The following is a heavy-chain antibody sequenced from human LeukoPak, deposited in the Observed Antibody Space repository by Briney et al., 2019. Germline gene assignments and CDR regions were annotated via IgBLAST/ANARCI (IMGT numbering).Heavy chain of an antibody. D-gene: IGHD1-26*01. CDR3: ARDWYPGGKTDY. J-gene: IGHJ4*02. CDR2: IYSGGST. Sequence: GGSLRLSCAASGFTVSSNYMSWVRQAPGKGLEWVSVIYSGGSTYYADSVKGRFTISRDNSKNTLYLQMNSLRAEDTAVHYCARDWYPGGKTDYWGQGTLVTVSS. CDR1: GFTVSSNY. V-gene: IGHV3-53*01.